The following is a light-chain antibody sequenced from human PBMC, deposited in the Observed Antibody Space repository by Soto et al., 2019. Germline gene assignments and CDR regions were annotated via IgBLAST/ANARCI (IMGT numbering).Light chain of an antibody. Sequence: DIQMTQSPSSLSASVGDRVTITCQASQDISNYLNWYQQKPGKAPKLLIYDTSNLEAGVPSRFSGSGSGTDFIFIISSLQPEDIATYYCQQYNTAPWTFGRGTTVEI. CDR2: DTS. CDR1: QDISNY. V-gene: IGKV1-33*01. CDR3: QQYNTAPWT. J-gene: IGKJ1*01.